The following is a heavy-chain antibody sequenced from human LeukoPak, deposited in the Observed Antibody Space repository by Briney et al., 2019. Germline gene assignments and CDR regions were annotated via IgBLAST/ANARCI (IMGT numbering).Heavy chain of an antibody. J-gene: IGHJ4*02. CDR2: ISYDGSNK. CDR3: AKDSSGHFWSGYSDY. CDR1: GFTFSSYG. V-gene: IGHV3-30*18. Sequence: GGSLRLSCAASGFTFSSYGMHWVRQAPGKGLEWVAVISYDGSNKYYADSVKGRFTISRDNSKNTLYLQMNSLRAEDTAVYYCAKDSSGHFWSGYSDYWGQGTLVTVSS. D-gene: IGHD3-3*02.